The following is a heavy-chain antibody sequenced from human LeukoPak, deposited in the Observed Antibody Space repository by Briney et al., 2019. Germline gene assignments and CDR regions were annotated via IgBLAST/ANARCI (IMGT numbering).Heavy chain of an antibody. V-gene: IGHV3-23*01. J-gene: IGHJ6*03. D-gene: IGHD6-13*01. CDR2: IRGSGDNT. Sequence: GGSLRLSCAASGFTFSTCGMSWVRQAPGKGLEWVSAIRGSGDNTYHADSVKGRFTISRDNSKNTLFLQMNSLKTEDTAVYYCTTTYSSSYYYYSYMDVWGKGTTVTVSS. CDR1: GFTFSTCG. CDR3: TTTYSSSYYYYSYMDV.